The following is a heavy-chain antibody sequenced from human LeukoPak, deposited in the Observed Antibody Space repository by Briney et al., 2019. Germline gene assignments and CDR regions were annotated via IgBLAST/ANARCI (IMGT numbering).Heavy chain of an antibody. CDR1: GYTFTGYY. D-gene: IGHD3-16*01. V-gene: IGHV1-2*02. CDR3: ARTTGTTFGFSDY. CDR2: INPNSGGT. J-gene: IGHJ4*02. Sequence: ASVKVSCTASGYTFTGYYLHWVRQAPGQGLEWMGWINPNSGGTNYAQKFQGRVTMTRDTSISTACMELSRLRSDDTAVYYCARTTGTTFGFSDYWGQGTLVTVSS.